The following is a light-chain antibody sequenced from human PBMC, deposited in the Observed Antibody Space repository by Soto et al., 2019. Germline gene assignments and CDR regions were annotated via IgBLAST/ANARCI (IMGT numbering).Light chain of an antibody. J-gene: IGKJ4*01. CDR3: QQYGSAPLT. V-gene: IGKV3-20*01. Sequence: EIVLTQSTGTLSLSPGERATLSCRASQSVSSSFLAWYQQKPGQAPRLLIYGASSRATGIPDRFSGSGSGPDLTLTISRLEPEDVAVYYCQQYGSAPLTFGGGTKVEIK. CDR2: GAS. CDR1: QSVSSSF.